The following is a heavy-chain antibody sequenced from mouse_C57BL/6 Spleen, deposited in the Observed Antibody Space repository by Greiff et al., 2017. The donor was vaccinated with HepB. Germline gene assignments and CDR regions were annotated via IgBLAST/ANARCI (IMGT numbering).Heavy chain of an antibody. CDR3: ARDLYGYYLYYAMDY. V-gene: IGHV5-4*01. Sequence: EVQLVESGGGLVKPGGSLKLSCAASGFTFSSYAMSWVRQTPEKRLEWVATISDGGSYTYYPDNVKGRFTISRDNAKNNLYLQMSHLKSEDTAMYYCARDLYGYYLYYAMDYWGQGTSVTVSS. CDR2: ISDGGSYT. CDR1: GFTFSSYA. D-gene: IGHD2-3*01. J-gene: IGHJ4*01.